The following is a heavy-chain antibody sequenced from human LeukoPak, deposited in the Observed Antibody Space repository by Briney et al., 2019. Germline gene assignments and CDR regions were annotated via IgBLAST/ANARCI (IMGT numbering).Heavy chain of an antibody. CDR2: VSDSSDV. Sequence: GGSLRLSCAASGFTFSTYTMNWVRQAPGKGLEWVSTVSDSSDVHYSDSVKGRFTISRDNAKNSLYLQMNSLRAEDTAVYYCAKGGNIAAAHYFDSWGQGTLVTVSS. CDR3: AKGGNIAAAHYFDS. V-gene: IGHV3-21*04. CDR1: GFTFSTYT. J-gene: IGHJ4*02. D-gene: IGHD6-13*01.